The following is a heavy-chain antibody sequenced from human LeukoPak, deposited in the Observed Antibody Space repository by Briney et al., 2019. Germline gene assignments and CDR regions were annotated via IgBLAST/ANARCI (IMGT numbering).Heavy chain of an antibody. V-gene: IGHV1-18*01. CDR2: ISAYNGNT. Sequence: ASVKVSCKASGYTFTSYGISWVRQAPGQGLEWMGWISAYNGNTNYAQKLQGRVTMTTDTSTSTAYMELRSLRSDDTAVYYCARDQRRYCSSTSCSVVYWGQGTLVTVSS. D-gene: IGHD2-2*01. CDR1: GYTFTSYG. J-gene: IGHJ4*02. CDR3: ARDQRRYCSSTSCSVVY.